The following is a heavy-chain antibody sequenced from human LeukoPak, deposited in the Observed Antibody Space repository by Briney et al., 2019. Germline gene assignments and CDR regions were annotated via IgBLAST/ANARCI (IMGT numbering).Heavy chain of an antibody. Sequence: ASVKVSCKAPGYTFTSYGISWVRQAPGQGLEWMGWISAYNGNTNYAQKLQGRVTMTTDTSTSTAYMELRSLRSDDTAVYYCARDTDSLYGVAVFDYWGQGTLVTVSS. V-gene: IGHV1-18*01. CDR3: ARDTDSLYGVAVFDY. CDR2: ISAYNGNT. CDR1: GYTFTSYG. J-gene: IGHJ4*02. D-gene: IGHD4-17*01.